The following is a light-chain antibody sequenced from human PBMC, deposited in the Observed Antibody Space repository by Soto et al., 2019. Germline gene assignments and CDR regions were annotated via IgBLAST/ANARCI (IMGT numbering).Light chain of an antibody. CDR1: RSFASSY. Sequence: EIVLTKSPVTLSLSPGERATLSCRASRSFASSYFCWYQQKPGQAPRLLIYAASTRATGIPDRFSGSGSATDFTLTISRLEPEDSAVYYCQHYDSSPPYTFGQGTKLEIK. CDR3: QHYDSSPPYT. V-gene: IGKV3-20*01. J-gene: IGKJ2*01. CDR2: AAS.